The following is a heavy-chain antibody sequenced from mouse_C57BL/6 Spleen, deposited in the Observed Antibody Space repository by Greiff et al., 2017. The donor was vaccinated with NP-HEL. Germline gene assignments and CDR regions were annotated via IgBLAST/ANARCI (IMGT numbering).Heavy chain of an antibody. V-gene: IGHV1-69*01. J-gene: IGHJ4*01. CDR2: IDPSDSYT. CDR1: GYTFTSYW. Sequence: QVQLQQPGAELVMPGASVKLSCKASGYTFTSYWMHWVKQRPGQGLEWIGEIDPSDSYTNYNQKFKGKSTLTVDKSSSTAYMQLSSLTSEASAVYYCARGGTMVTTDGYYAMDYWGQGTSVTVSS. CDR3: ARGGTMVTTDGYYAMDY. D-gene: IGHD2-2*01.